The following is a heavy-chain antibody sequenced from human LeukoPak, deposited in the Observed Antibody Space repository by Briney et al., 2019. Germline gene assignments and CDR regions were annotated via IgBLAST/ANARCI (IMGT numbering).Heavy chain of an antibody. Sequence: PGGSLRLSCAASGFTFSSYSMNWVRQAPGKGLEWVSYISSSSSTIYYADSVKGRFTISRDNAKNSLYLQMNSLRAEDTAVYYCARDVPQAWGTYYDIFFYGMDVWGQGTTVTVSS. CDR3: ARDVPQAWGTYYDIFFYGMDV. CDR2: ISSSSSTI. V-gene: IGHV3-48*04. D-gene: IGHD3-9*01. CDR1: GFTFSSYS. J-gene: IGHJ6*02.